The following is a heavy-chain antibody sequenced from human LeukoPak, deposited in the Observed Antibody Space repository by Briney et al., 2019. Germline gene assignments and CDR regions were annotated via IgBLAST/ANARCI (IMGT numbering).Heavy chain of an antibody. J-gene: IGHJ4*02. Sequence: KTGGSLRLSCAASGFTFSSYAMSWIRQPPGKGLEWIGEINHSGSTNYNPSLKSRVTISVDTSKNQFSLKLSSVTAADTAVYYCARGADYGDYYWGQGTLVTVSS. CDR2: INHSGST. CDR3: ARGADYGDYY. CDR1: GFTFSSYA. V-gene: IGHV4-34*01. D-gene: IGHD4-17*01.